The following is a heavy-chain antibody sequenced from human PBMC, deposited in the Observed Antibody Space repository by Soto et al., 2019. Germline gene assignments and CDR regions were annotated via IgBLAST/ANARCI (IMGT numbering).Heavy chain of an antibody. D-gene: IGHD2-15*01. Sequence: SGGSLRLSCAASGFTFSTYTMRWVRQAPGKGLEWVSTISSSGADTYYADSVKGRFTISRDNSKNTLYLQMNSLRAEDTAIYYCAKAVVAATLSFDIWGQGTMVTVSS. V-gene: IGHV3-23*01. J-gene: IGHJ3*02. CDR2: ISSSGADT. CDR3: AKAVVAATLSFDI. CDR1: GFTFSTYT.